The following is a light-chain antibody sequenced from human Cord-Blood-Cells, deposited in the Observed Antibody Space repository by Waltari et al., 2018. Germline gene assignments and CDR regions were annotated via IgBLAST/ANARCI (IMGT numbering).Light chain of an antibody. Sequence: DNQMTQSPSSLSASVGDRVTITCRASQSISSYLNWYQQKPGKAPKLLIYAASSLQSGVPSRFSGSGSGTDFTLTISSLQPEDFAAYYCQQSYSTLFTFGPVTKVDIK. CDR3: QQSYSTLFT. CDR2: AAS. J-gene: IGKJ3*01. V-gene: IGKV1-39*01. CDR1: QSISSY.